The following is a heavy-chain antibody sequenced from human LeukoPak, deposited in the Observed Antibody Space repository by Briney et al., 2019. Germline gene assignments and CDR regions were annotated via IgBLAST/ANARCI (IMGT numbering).Heavy chain of an antibody. J-gene: IGHJ4*02. D-gene: IGHD5-24*01. Sequence: WASVKVSCKTSGYTFTNYAIHWVRQAPGQRLEWMGWINAGYGNTKYSQKFRGRVTLTSDTSANTAYMDLSSLKSEDTAVYYCARDQGDGYNYEGLDFWGQGTLVTVSS. V-gene: IGHV1-3*01. CDR1: GYTFTNYA. CDR2: INAGYGNT. CDR3: ARDQGDGYNYEGLDF.